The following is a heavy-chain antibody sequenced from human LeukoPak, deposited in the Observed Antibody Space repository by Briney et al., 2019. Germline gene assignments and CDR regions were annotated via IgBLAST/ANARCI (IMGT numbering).Heavy chain of an antibody. CDR3: VREGRGCSSSSCQFDH. Sequence: GGSLRLSCAASGFTFSSYSMNWVRQAPEKGLEWVSTIGGNNDYIFYSDSTRGRFAISRDNAKNSLYLQMTSLRDEDTALYFCVREGRGCSSSSCQFDHWGQGTQVAVSS. J-gene: IGHJ4*02. CDR2: IGGNNDYI. D-gene: IGHD2-2*01. CDR1: GFTFSSYS. V-gene: IGHV3-21*01.